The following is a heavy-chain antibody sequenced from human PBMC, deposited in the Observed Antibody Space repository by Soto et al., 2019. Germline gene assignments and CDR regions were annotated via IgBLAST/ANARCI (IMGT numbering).Heavy chain of an antibody. CDR3: ARVRQQLAVNYYYYYYMDV. J-gene: IGHJ6*03. CDR2: ISANDGNT. V-gene: IGHV1-18*04. CDR1: GYTFTSYY. D-gene: IGHD6-13*01. Sequence: ASVKVSCKASGYTFTSYYMHWVRQAPGQGLEWMGLISANDGNTNYAQKLQGRVTMTTDTSTSTGYMELRSLRSDDTAVYYCARVRQQLAVNYYYYYYMDVWGKGTTVTVSS.